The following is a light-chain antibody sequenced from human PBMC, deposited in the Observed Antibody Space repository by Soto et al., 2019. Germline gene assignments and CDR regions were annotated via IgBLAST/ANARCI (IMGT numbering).Light chain of an antibody. CDR2: SSS. J-gene: IGKJ1*01. V-gene: IGKV3-15*01. CDR1: QRISTN. CDR3: QQYNYWPPWT. Sequence: DIEMTQSPPILSVSPGEGATLSCRASQRISTNLAWYQHIPGQAPRLLIVSSSRRPTDVPARFSGSGSGTDFTLTISSLQSEDSAFYYCQQYNYWPPWTFGQGTKVEIK.